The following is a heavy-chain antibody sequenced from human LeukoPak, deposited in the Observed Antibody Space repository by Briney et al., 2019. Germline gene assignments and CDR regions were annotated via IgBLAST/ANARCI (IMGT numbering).Heavy chain of an antibody. D-gene: IGHD3-3*01. CDR1: GFTFSSYW. V-gene: IGHV3-74*01. CDR3: AREAYYDFWSGYFGGGWFDP. Sequence: GRSLRLSCAASGFTFSSYWMLWVRQAPGKGLVWVSRINTDGSSTSYADSVKGRFTISRDNAKNTLYLQMNSLRAEDTAVYYCAREAYYDFWSGYFGGGWFDPWGQGTLVTVSS. J-gene: IGHJ5*02. CDR2: INTDGSST.